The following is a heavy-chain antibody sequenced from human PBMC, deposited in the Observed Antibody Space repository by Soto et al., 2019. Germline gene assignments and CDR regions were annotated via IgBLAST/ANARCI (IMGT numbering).Heavy chain of an antibody. CDR3: AKDETFFDFWSGYYLTYYYYYMDV. J-gene: IGHJ6*03. CDR1: GFTFSSYG. D-gene: IGHD3-3*01. V-gene: IGHV3-30*18. Sequence: LRLSCAASGFTFSSYGMHWVRQAPGKGLEWVAVISYDGSNKYYADSVKGRFTISRDNSKNTLYLQMNSQRAEDTAVYYCAKDETFFDFWSGYYLTYYYYYMDVWGEGTTVTVSS. CDR2: ISYDGSNK.